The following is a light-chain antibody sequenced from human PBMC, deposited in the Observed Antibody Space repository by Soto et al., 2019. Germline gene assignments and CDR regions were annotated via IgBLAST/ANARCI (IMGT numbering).Light chain of an antibody. Sequence: EIVLTQSPGTLSLSPGERAALSCRASQSVSSSYLAWYQQKPGQAPRLLIYGASSRATGIPDRFSGSGSGTDFTLTISRLEPEDCAVYYWQQYVSSLWTFGQVTKV. CDR1: QSVSSSY. CDR2: GAS. CDR3: QQYVSSLWT. V-gene: IGKV3-20*01. J-gene: IGKJ1*01.